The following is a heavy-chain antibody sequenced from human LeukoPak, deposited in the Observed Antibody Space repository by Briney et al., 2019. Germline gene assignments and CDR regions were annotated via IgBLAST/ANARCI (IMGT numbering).Heavy chain of an antibody. CDR1: GFTFSTSV. CDR2: IRIDGSYK. D-gene: IGHD5-18*01. Sequence: GGSLRLSCATSGFTFSTSVMHWVRQAPGKGLEWVAVIRIDGSYKYYAASVKGRFTISRDNTENTVYLQMNSLRVEDTAVYYCARDFSPDGYSYGYSFDYWGQGTLVTVSS. CDR3: ARDFSPDGYSYGYSFDY. J-gene: IGHJ4*02. V-gene: IGHV3-33*01.